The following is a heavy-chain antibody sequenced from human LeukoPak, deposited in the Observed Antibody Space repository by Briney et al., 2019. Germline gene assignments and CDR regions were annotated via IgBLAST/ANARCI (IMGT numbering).Heavy chain of an antibody. CDR3: ARDWKPIWSHTENWFDP. J-gene: IGHJ5*02. CDR2: INPSGGST. D-gene: IGHD3-3*01. V-gene: IGHV1-46*01. CDR1: GYTFTSYY. Sequence: GASVKVSCKASGYTFTSYYMHWVRQAPGPGLEWMGIINPSGGSTSYAQKFQGRVTMTRDTSTSTAYMELSSLRSEDTAVYYCARDWKPIWSHTENWFDPWGQGTLVTVSS.